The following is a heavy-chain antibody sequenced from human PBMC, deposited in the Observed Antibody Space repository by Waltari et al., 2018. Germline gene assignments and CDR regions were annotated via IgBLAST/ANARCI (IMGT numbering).Heavy chain of an antibody. J-gene: IGHJ2*01. Sequence: QVQLVQSGAEVKKPGSSVKVSCKASGGTFSSYAISWVRQAPGQGLEWMGGIIPILGRANYAQKFQGIVTITADKSTSTAYMELSSLRSEDTAVYYCARAPEGYGRKYWYFDLWGRGTLVTVSS. D-gene: IGHD5-18*01. CDR2: IIPILGRA. V-gene: IGHV1-69*10. CDR1: GGTFSSYA. CDR3: ARAPEGYGRKYWYFDL.